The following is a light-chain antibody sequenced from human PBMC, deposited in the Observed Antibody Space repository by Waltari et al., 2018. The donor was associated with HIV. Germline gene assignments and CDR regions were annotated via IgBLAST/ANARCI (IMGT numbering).Light chain of an antibody. CDR2: QAS. J-gene: IGKJ2*01. CDR1: QTVNRW. Sequence: DIQMTQSPSTLSPSVGDRVTIPCRASQTVNRWLAWFQQRPGKAPKLLIYQASNLQNGVPSRFSGSGSGTEFSLTISSLQPDDSATYYCQQYETNPYTFGQGTKLQIK. CDR3: QQYETNPYT. V-gene: IGKV1-5*03.